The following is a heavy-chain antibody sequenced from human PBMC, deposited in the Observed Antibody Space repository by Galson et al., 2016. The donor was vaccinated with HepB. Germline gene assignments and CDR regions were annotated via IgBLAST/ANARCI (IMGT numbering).Heavy chain of an antibody. V-gene: IGHV3-74*01. CDR2: INADGTAT. CDR3: TRETRWYFDL. CDR1: GLDFRRYW. J-gene: IGHJ2*01. Sequence: SLRLSCAVSGLDFRRYWMHWVRQTPGKGLVWVSRINADGTATGYADSVKGRFTISRDDAKNTLYLQMNTLRVEDTAVYYCTRETRWYFDLWGRGTLLTVS.